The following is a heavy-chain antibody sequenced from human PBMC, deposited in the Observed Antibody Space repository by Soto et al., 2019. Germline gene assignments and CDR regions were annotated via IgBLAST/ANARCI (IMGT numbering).Heavy chain of an antibody. CDR1: GGSISSSSYY. V-gene: IGHV4-39*01. Sequence: SETLSLTCTVSGGSISSSSYYWGWIRQPPGKGLEWIGSIYYSGSTYYNPSLKSRVTISVDTSKNQFSLKLSSVTAADTAVYYCARRGGDLVATIDLPYYYYYMDVWGKGTTVTVSS. CDR2: IYYSGST. CDR3: ARRGGDLVATIDLPYYYYYMDV. D-gene: IGHD5-12*01. J-gene: IGHJ6*03.